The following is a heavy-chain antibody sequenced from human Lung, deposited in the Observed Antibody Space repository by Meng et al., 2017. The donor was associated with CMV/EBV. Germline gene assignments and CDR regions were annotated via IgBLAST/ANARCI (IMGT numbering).Heavy chain of an antibody. CDR3: ARNYEFWSGYLMDV. CDR1: TFSLSDYS. CDR2: ISSSGSSM. D-gene: IGHD3-3*01. J-gene: IGHJ6*02. Sequence: LSLTCAASTFSLSDYSMSWIRQAPGRGLEWLSYISSSGSSMYYADSVRGRFTISRDNAERSLYLQMNGLRAEDTAVYYCARNYEFWSGYLMDVWGQGTTVTV. V-gene: IGHV3-11*01.